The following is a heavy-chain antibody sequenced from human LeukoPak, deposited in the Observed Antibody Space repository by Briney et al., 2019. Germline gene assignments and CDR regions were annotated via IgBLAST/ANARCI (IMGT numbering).Heavy chain of an antibody. Sequence: ASVKVPCKASGYTFIGYYMHWVRQAPGQGLEWMGWINPNSGGTNYAQKFQGRVTMTRDTSISTAYMELSRLTSDDTAVYYCAVPTLINYYHYWGQGTLVTVSS. CDR1: GYTFIGYY. CDR2: INPNSGGT. J-gene: IGHJ4*02. D-gene: IGHD3-22*01. V-gene: IGHV1-2*02. CDR3: AVPTLINYYHY.